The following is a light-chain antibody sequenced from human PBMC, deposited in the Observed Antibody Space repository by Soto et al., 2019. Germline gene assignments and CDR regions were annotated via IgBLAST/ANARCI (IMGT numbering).Light chain of an antibody. CDR3: QQSYNSPQT. CDR2: DAS. Sequence: DIQMTQSPSSLSASVGDRVTITCQASQDISNYLNWYQQKPGKAPKLLIYDASNLETGVPSRFSGSGSGTDFTLTISSLQPEDFATYSCQQSYNSPQTFGRGTKVEIK. V-gene: IGKV1-33*01. CDR1: QDISNY. J-gene: IGKJ1*01.